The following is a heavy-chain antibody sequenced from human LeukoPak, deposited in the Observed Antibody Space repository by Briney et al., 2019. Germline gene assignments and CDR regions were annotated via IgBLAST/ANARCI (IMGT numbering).Heavy chain of an antibody. CDR3: ARVSGVLCFGERKPDFDY. CDR2: ISSSSSYI. V-gene: IGHV3-21*01. J-gene: IGHJ4*02. Sequence: GGSLRLSCAASGFTFSSYSMNWVRQARGKGLEWVSSISSSSSYIYYADSVKGRFTISRDNAKNTLYLQMNIRRAGDSAVYYCARVSGVLCFGERKPDFDYWGQGTLVTVSS. D-gene: IGHD3-10*01. CDR1: GFTFSSYS.